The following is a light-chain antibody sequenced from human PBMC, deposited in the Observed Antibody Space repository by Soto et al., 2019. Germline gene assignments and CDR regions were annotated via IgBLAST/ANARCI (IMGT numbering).Light chain of an antibody. CDR1: QSISSSD. CDR3: QRYGTSTPYT. Sequence: EIVLTQSPGTLSLSPGKRATLSCRTSQSISSSDLAWYQQKPGQPPRLLIYGASSRATGIPDRFSGSGSGTDFTLTISRLEPEDFAVYYCQRYGTSTPYTFGQGTKLEIK. CDR2: GAS. J-gene: IGKJ2*01. V-gene: IGKV3-20*01.